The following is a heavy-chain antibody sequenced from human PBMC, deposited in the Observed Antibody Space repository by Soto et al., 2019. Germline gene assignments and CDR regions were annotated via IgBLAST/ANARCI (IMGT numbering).Heavy chain of an antibody. V-gene: IGHV4-34*01. Sequence: QVQLQQWGAGPLRPLETLSLTCGVSGGSFSGYYWAWIRQSPGKGLGWIGEINDRGSINYNPSLKSRVSSSVGTSRTHCTRTPPCVSAPATSVSYRPRGSPSIWAGPPRVWYIDLWGRGTRVT. CDR3: PRGSPSIWAGPPRVWYIDL. CDR1: GGSFSGYY. J-gene: IGHJ2*01. CDR2: INDRGSI. D-gene: IGHD3-9*01.